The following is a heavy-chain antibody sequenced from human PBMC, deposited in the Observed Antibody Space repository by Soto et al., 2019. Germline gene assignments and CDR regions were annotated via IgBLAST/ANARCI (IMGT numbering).Heavy chain of an antibody. V-gene: IGHV1-69*13. Sequence: SVKVSCKASGGTFSSYAISWVRQAPGQGLEWMGGIIPIFGTANYAQKFQGRVTITADESTSTAYMELSSLRSEDTAVYYCARDRGSCSGGSCHLFRLDDYWGQGTLVTVSS. CDR2: IIPIFGTA. CDR3: ARDRGSCSGGSCHLFRLDDY. D-gene: IGHD2-15*01. J-gene: IGHJ4*02. CDR1: GGTFSSYA.